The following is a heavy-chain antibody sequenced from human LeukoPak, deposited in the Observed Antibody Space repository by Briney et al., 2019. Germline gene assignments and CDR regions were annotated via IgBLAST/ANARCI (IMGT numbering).Heavy chain of an antibody. CDR3: ARDRNYGSGSE. J-gene: IGHJ4*02. D-gene: IGHD3-10*01. CDR1: GGSISSSSYY. V-gene: IGHV4-39*07. CDR2: IYYSGST. Sequence: SETLSLTCTVSGGSISSSSYYWGWIRQPPGTGLEWIGSIYYSGSTHYNPSLKSRVTISVDTSKNQFSLKLSSVTAADTAVYYCARDRNYGSGSEWGQGTLVTVSS.